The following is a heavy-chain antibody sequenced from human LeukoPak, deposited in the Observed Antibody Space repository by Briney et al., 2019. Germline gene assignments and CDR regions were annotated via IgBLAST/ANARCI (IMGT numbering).Heavy chain of an antibody. CDR2: ISYDGSNK. CDR3: ASICSSTSCHYDAFDI. CDR1: GFTFSSYA. Sequence: GGSLRLSCAASGFTFSSYAMRWVRQAPGKGLEWVAVISYDGSNKYIADSAQGRFTISRDNSKNTLYLQMNSLRAEDTAVYYCASICSSTSCHYDAFDIWGQGTMVTVSS. V-gene: IGHV3-30*04. D-gene: IGHD2-2*01. J-gene: IGHJ3*02.